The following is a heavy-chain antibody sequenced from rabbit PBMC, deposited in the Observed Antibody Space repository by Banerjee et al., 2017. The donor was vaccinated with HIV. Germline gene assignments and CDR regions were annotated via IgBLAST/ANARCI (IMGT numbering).Heavy chain of an antibody. CDR2: IYAGDGGT. CDR3: ARDLAGAIGWNFNL. Sequence: QEQLEESGGDLVKPEGSLTITCTASGFSFSNKYVMCWVRQAPGKGLEWIACIYAGDGGTYYASWVNGRCTISKASSTTVPLQMTSLTAADTATYFCARDLAGAIGWNFNLWGQGTLVTV. J-gene: IGHJ4*01. CDR1: GFSFSNKYV. V-gene: IGHV1S45*01. D-gene: IGHD4-1*01.